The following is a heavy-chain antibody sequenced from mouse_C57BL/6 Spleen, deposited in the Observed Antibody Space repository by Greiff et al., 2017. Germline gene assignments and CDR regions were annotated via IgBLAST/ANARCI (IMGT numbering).Heavy chain of an antibody. CDR1: GYAFSSSW. CDR3: ARSGLREFFDY. D-gene: IGHD2-4*01. V-gene: IGHV1-82*01. J-gene: IGHJ2*01. CDR2: IYPGDGDT. Sequence: QVQLQQSGPELVKPGASVKISCKASGYAFSSSWMNWVKQRPGKGLEWIGRIYPGDGDTNYNGKFKGKATLTADKASSTAYMQLSSLTSEDSAVYFCARSGLREFFDYGGQGTTLTVSS.